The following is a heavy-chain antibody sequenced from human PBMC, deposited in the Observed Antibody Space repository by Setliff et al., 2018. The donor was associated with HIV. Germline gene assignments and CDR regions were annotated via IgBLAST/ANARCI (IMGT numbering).Heavy chain of an antibody. CDR2: IWYDGTNK. V-gene: IGHV3-33*01. CDR3: ARDHSSGWSQTIYYYYYYMDV. CDR1: GFTFSSYG. Sequence: PGGSLRLSCAASGFTFSSYGMHWVRQAPGKGLEWVAVIWYDGTNKYYADSVKGRFTISRDNFKNTLFLQMNSLRAEDTAVYYCARDHSSGWSQTIYYYYYYMDVWGKGTTVTVSS. D-gene: IGHD6-19*01. J-gene: IGHJ6*03.